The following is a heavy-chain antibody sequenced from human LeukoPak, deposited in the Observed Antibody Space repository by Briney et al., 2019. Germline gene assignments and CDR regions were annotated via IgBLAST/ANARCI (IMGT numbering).Heavy chain of an antibody. D-gene: IGHD2-2*02. CDR2: INPSGGST. Sequence: GASVKVSCKASGYTFTSYYMHWVRQAPAQGLEWMGIINPSGGSTSYAQKFQGRVTMTRDTSTSTVYMELSSLRSEDTAVYYCARDPPRHYCSSTSCHIDYWGQGTLVTVSS. CDR3: ARDPPRHYCSSTSCHIDY. J-gene: IGHJ4*02. V-gene: IGHV1-46*01. CDR1: GYTFTSYY.